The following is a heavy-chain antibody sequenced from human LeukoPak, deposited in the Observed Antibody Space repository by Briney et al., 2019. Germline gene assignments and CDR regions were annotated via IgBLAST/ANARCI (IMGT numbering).Heavy chain of an antibody. D-gene: IGHD6-25*01. CDR3: ARLGIAAGDY. Sequence: GESLKISFQASGNSFTHSWIPWVRQMPGKGLEWMGLVYPGDPDIRYNPSFQGQVTISADTSIDTAYLYWTSLKASDTAIYYCARLGIAAGDYWGQGTLVTVST. J-gene: IGHJ4*02. CDR2: VYPGDPDI. V-gene: IGHV5-51*01. CDR1: GNSFTHSW.